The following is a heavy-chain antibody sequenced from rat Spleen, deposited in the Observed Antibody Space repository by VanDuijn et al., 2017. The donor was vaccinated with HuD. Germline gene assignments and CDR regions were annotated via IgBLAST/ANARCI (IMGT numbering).Heavy chain of an antibody. Sequence: EVQLVESGGGLVQPGRSLKLSCAVSGFTFSNSGLAWVRQAPKKGLEWVASISSGGGGIYYLDSVKGRFSISRENAKSTLYLQMDSLRSEDTATYYCTTREGFVVWGQGTLVTVSS. D-gene: IGHD3-7*01. CDR1: GFTFSNSG. CDR2: ISSGGGGI. V-gene: IGHV5-20*01. CDR3: TTREGFVV. J-gene: IGHJ3*01.